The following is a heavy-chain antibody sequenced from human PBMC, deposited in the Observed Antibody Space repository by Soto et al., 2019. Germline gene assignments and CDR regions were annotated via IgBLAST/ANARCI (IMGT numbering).Heavy chain of an antibody. CDR2: ISGSGGST. CDR3: AKDAGSPPFAP. D-gene: IGHD6-13*01. Sequence: PGRPLRLRYRASEVKCISYARSRVRQAPGKGLEWVSAISGSGGSTYYADSVKGRFTISRDNSKKTLYLQMNSLRTKDTAVYYCAKDAGSPPFAPSGQGTLVTVSS. J-gene: IGHJ5*02. V-gene: IGHV3-23*01. CDR1: EVKCISYA.